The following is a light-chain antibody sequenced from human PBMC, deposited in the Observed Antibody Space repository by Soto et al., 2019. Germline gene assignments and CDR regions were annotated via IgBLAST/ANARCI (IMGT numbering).Light chain of an antibody. CDR2: DAS. CDR1: QSVGSF. Sequence: IVMTKSPATLSVYQGERSTLSCLASQSVGSFLGWYQQKTGQDTRLLIFDASDRATGITARFSSSGSGTEFTLTISSLQSEELAVYYCQKYNNWPRTFGQGTKVEIK. J-gene: IGKJ1*01. V-gene: IGKV3D-15*01. CDR3: QKYNNWPRT.